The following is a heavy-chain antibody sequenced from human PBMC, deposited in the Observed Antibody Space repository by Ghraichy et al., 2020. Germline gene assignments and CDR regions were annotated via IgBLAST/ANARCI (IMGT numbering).Heavy chain of an antibody. CDR2: IKSKANSYAT. CDR3: TRPEHYSDSSDDS. D-gene: IGHD3-22*01. V-gene: IGHV3-73*01. Sequence: GGSLRLSCAASGFTFSASTIHWVRQASGKGLEWVGRIKSKANSYATGYAASLKGRFTISRDDSKNTAYLQMNSLKTEDTAVYYCTRPEHYSDSSDDSWGQGTLVIVSS. CDR1: GFTFSAST. J-gene: IGHJ4*02.